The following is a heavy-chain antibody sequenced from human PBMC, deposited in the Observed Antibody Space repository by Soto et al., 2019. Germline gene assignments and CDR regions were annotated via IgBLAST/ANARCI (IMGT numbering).Heavy chain of an antibody. D-gene: IGHD3-22*01. J-gene: IGHJ4*02. Sequence: GGSLRLSCAASGLTFNNYVVTWVRQAPGKGLEWVSAISGSGVSTFYTDSVKGRFTISRDNSKNTLYLQMNNLRAEDTAVYYCAKGGSGYSSVFDYWGQGTQVTVSS. CDR1: GLTFNNYV. CDR2: ISGSGVST. V-gene: IGHV3-23*01. CDR3: AKGGSGYSSVFDY.